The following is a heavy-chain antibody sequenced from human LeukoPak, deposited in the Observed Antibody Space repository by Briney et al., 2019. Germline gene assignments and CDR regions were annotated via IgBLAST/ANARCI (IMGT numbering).Heavy chain of an antibody. CDR1: EFTFSSYA. Sequence: PGGSLRLSCAASEFTFSSYAMTWVRQAPGKGLEWVSGISGSGGSTYYADSVKGRFTISRDNHKNTLYLKIHSLRAGDTAVFYFAKGSSTVYKNWFDYWGQGTLVTVSS. CDR3: AKGSSTVYKNWFDY. CDR2: ISGSGGST. D-gene: IGHD4-17*01. J-gene: IGHJ5*01. V-gene: IGHV3-23*01.